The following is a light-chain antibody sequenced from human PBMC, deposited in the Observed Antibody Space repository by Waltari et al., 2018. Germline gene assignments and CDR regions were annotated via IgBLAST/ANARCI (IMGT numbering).Light chain of an antibody. CDR3: QQRANWPPLT. CDR1: QSVSTF. CDR2: HAS. V-gene: IGKV3-11*01. Sequence: EIFLTQSPATLSLAPGDRATLSCRASQSVSTFLAWYQQKPGQAPRVLIYHASTRATGVPARFSGSGSGTDFTLTISSLEPEDFGVYYCQQRANWPPLTFGGGTKVEI. J-gene: IGKJ4*01.